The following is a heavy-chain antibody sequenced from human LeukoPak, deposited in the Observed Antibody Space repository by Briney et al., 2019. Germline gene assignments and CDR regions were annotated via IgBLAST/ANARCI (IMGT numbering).Heavy chain of an antibody. V-gene: IGHV3-23*01. CDR1: GFTFTNYV. CDR3: AKEGASARRGYFDY. CDR2: ILGSGTIT. Sequence: GGSLRLSCAASGFTFTNYVMSWVRQAPGKGLEWVSSILGSGTITYYADSVKGRFTISRDNSKNTLYLQMNSLRAEDTAVYYCAKEGASARRGYFDYWGQRTLVTVSS. J-gene: IGHJ4*02. D-gene: IGHD1-1*01.